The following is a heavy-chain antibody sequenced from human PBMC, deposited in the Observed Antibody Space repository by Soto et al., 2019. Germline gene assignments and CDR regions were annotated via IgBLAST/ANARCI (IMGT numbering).Heavy chain of an antibody. D-gene: IGHD1-26*01. J-gene: IGHJ4*02. V-gene: IGHV4-34*01. CDR1: GGSFSGYY. Sequence: QVQLQQWGAGLLKPAETLSLTCAVSGGSFSGYYWTWIRQPPGKGLEWIGEINQSGFTNYNPSLESRVTMSVDTSRDQFSLRLSSVTAADTAVYDCARYPFDRRSGTNPRYFDYWGQGTLVTVSS. CDR2: INQSGFT. CDR3: ARYPFDRRSGTNPRYFDY.